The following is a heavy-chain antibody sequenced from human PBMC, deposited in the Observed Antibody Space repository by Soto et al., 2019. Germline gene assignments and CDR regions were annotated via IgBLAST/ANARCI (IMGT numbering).Heavy chain of an antibody. CDR1: GFTFSSYA. CDR2: ISGSGDST. Sequence: EVQLLESGGGLVQPGGSLRLSCAASGFTFSSYAMRWVRQAPGKGLEWVSAISGSGDSTYYADSVKGRFTISRDNSKNTRYLQMNSLRAEDTAVYYCASRGSGSYYDYWGQGTLVTVSS. CDR3: ASRGSGSYYDY. J-gene: IGHJ4*02. V-gene: IGHV3-23*01. D-gene: IGHD1-26*01.